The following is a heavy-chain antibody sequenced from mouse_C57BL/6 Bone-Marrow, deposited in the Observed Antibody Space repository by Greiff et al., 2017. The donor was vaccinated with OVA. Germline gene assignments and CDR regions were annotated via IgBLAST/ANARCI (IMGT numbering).Heavy chain of an antibody. CDR3: ARRGYYDDDGGAWFAY. CDR1: GYTFTDYN. CDR2: INSNNGGT. Sequence: EVQLQESGPELAKPGASVKIPCTASGYTFTDYNMDWVKQSHGKSLEWIGNINSNNGGTIYNEKFKGKTTLTVDKSSSTAYLELRSLTSENTAVYCGARRGYYDDDGGAWFAYWGQGTLVTVSA. V-gene: IGHV1-18*01. D-gene: IGHD2-4*01. J-gene: IGHJ3*01.